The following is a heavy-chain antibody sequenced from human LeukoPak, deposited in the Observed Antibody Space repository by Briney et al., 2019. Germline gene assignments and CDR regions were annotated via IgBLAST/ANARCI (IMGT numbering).Heavy chain of an antibody. Sequence: GGSLRLSCAASGFTFSTYAMSWVRQAQGKGLEWVSVISGSGDNTFYADSVKGRFTISRDNSKNTLYLQMSSLRAEDTALYYCVKDRPTGYTSSSLGVDYWGQGTLVAVSS. V-gene: IGHV3-23*01. CDR3: VKDRPTGYTSSSLGVDY. J-gene: IGHJ4*02. D-gene: IGHD6-6*01. CDR2: ISGSGDNT. CDR1: GFTFSTYA.